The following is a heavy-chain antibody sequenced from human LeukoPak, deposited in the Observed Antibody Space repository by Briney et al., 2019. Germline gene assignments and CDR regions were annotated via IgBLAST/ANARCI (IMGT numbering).Heavy chain of an antibody. V-gene: IGHV4-59*01. CDR2: IYFSGDT. CDR3: ARSPTYYSHSNGYPRGFDY. Sequence: PSETLSLTCTVSGGSISPYYWTWIRQPPGKGLEWIGYIYFSGDTNYNPSLRSRVTISLHTSKNQFSLNLSSVTAADTAVYYCARSPTYYSHSNGYPRGFDYWGQGTLVTVSS. D-gene: IGHD3-22*01. J-gene: IGHJ4*02. CDR1: GGSISPYY.